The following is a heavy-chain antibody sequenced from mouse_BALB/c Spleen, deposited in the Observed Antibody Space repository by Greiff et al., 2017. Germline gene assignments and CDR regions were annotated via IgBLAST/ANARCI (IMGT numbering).Heavy chain of an antibody. D-gene: IGHD2-1*01. J-gene: IGHJ4*01. Sequence: EVKLMESGGGLVKPGGSLKLSCAASGFTFSSYAMSWVRQTPEKRLEWVASISSGGSTYYPDSVKGRFTISRDNARNILYLQMSSLRSEDTAMYYCARDGGYYGNYYAMDYWGQGTSVTVSS. CDR1: GFTFSSYA. CDR2: ISSGGST. V-gene: IGHV5-6-5*01. CDR3: ARDGGYYGNYYAMDY.